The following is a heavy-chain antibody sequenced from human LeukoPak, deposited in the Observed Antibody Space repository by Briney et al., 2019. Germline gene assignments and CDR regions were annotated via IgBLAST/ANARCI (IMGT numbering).Heavy chain of an antibody. Sequence: ASVKVSCKASGYTFTSYDINWVRQATGQGLEWMGWMNPNSGNTGYAQKFQGRVTMTRNTSISTAYMELSSLRSEDTAVYYCARDQTSGNWFDPWGQGTLVTVSS. CDR1: GYTFTSYD. J-gene: IGHJ5*02. CDR3: ARDQTSGNWFDP. CDR2: MNPNSGNT. D-gene: IGHD1-26*01. V-gene: IGHV1-8*01.